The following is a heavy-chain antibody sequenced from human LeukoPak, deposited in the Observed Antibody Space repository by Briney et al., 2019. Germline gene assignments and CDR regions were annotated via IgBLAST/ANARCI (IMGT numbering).Heavy chain of an antibody. CDR2: IYTSGST. J-gene: IGHJ6*02. D-gene: IGHD2-2*02. V-gene: IGHV4-4*07. CDR3: ARGYCSSTSCYTRHYYYYGMDV. Sequence: SETLSLTCTVSGGSISSYYWSWIRQPAGKGLEWIGRIYTSGSTNYNPSLKSRVTMSVDTSKNQFSLKLSSVTAADTAVYYCARGYCSSTSCYTRHYYYYGMDVWGQGTTVTVSS. CDR1: GGSISSYY.